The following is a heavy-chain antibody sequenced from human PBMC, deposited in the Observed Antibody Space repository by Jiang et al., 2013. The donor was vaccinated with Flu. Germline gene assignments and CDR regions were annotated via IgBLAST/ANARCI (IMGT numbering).Heavy chain of an antibody. J-gene: IGHJ2*01. CDR2: IYYSGST. CDR1: GGSVSSGSYY. D-gene: IGHD3-22*01. V-gene: IGHV4-61*01. CDR3: ASRSGYPWYFDL. Sequence: LLKPSETLSLTCTVSGGSVSSGSYYWSWIRQPPGKGLEWIGYIYYSGSTNYNPSLKSRVTISVDTSKNQFSLKLSSVTAADTAVYYCASRSGYPWYFDLWGRGTLVTVSS.